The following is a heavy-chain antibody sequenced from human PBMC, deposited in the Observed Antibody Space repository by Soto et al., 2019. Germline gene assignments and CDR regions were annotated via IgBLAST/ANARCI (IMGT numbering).Heavy chain of an antibody. CDR3: AKDTAMVLI. J-gene: IGHJ4*02. V-gene: IGHV3-30*18. D-gene: IGHD5-18*01. Sequence: GGSLRLSCAASGFTFSSYGMHWVRQAPGKGLEWVAVISYDGSNKYYADSVKGRFTISRDNSKNTLYLQMNSLRAEDTAVYYCAKDTAMVLIWGQGTLVTVSS. CDR2: ISYDGSNK. CDR1: GFTFSSYG.